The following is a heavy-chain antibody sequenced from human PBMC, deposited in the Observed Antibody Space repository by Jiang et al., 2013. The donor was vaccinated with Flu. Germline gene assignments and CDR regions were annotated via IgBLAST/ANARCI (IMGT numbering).Heavy chain of an antibody. CDR1: GYSFRSYY. CDR3: VSERQIGVFVFSF. D-gene: IGHD3-3*01. CDR2: INPSGDST. V-gene: IGHV1-46*01. J-gene: IGHJ4*02. Sequence: SGAEVKKPGASVKVSCKASGYSFRSYYMHWVRQAPGQGLEWMGLINPSGDSTNYAQQFQGRVTMTRDTSTTTAYMELTSLRSDDTAVYYCVSERQIGVFVFSFWGPGTLVTVSS.